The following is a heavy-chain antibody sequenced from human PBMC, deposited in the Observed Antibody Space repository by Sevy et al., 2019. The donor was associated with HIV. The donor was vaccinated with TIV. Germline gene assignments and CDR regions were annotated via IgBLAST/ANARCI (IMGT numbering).Heavy chain of an antibody. Sequence: ASVKVSCKASGYTFIGYYIHWVRQAAGHGLEWMGWINPNSGGTMYAEKFQGRVTMTRDTSITTSYLELSSLRSDDTAVYFCTTGDYTDFAYWGQGTLVTVSS. D-gene: IGHD3-16*01. CDR1: GYTFIGYY. CDR2: INPNSGGT. V-gene: IGHV1-2*02. J-gene: IGHJ4*02. CDR3: TTGDYTDFAY.